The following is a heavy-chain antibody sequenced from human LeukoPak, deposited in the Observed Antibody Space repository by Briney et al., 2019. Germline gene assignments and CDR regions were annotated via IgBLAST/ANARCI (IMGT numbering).Heavy chain of an antibody. D-gene: IGHD2-15*01. J-gene: IGHJ5*02. V-gene: IGHV1-18*01. CDR3: ARDQLGYCSGGSCSRWLDP. CDR2: ISAYNGNT. Sequence: GASVNASSKASGYTFTSYGVSWVRQAPGQRLKCMRWISAYNGNTNYAQKLQGRVTMTTDTSTSTAYMELRSLRSDDTAVYYCARDQLGYCSGGSCSRWLDPWGQGTLVTVSS. CDR1: GYTFTSYG.